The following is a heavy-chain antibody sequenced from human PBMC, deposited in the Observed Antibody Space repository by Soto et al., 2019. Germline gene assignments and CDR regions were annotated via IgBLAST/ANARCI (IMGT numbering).Heavy chain of an antibody. CDR1: AGSFTTYY. CDR3: ARIRARFSRSAFDI. V-gene: IGHV4-34*01. J-gene: IGHJ3*02. Sequence: QVQLQQWGAGLLKPSETLSLTCAVYAGSFTTYYWSWIRQPPGKGLEWIGEINSSGSTNYNPSLNSRLPISVDTSKDQFSLRLTSVTAADTAVYYCARIRARFSRSAFDIWGQGTMVTVSS. D-gene: IGHD3-10*01. CDR2: INSSGST.